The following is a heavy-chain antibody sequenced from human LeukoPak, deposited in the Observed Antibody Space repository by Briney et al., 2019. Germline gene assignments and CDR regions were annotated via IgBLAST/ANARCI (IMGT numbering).Heavy chain of an antibody. CDR2: IIPIFGTA. D-gene: IGHD5-24*01. Sequence: ASVKVSCKASGGTFSSYAISWVRQAPGQGLEWMGGIIPIFGTANYAQKFQGRVTITTDESTSTAYMELSGLRSEDTAVYYCARVKPRDGYNYYFDYWGQGTLVTVSS. CDR3: ARVKPRDGYNYYFDY. CDR1: GGTFSSYA. J-gene: IGHJ4*02. V-gene: IGHV1-69*05.